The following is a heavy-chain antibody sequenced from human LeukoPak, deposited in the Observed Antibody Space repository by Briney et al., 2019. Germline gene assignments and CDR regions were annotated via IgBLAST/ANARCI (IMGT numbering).Heavy chain of an antibody. CDR2: ISGSGGST. CDR1: GFTFSSYS. D-gene: IGHD4-17*01. J-gene: IGHJ6*03. Sequence: GGSLRLSCAASGFTFSSYSMNWVRQAPGKGLEWVSAISGSGGSTYYADSVKGRFTISRDNSKNTLYLQMNSLRAEDTAVYYCAKGPLTTVTDYYMDVWGKGTTVTISS. V-gene: IGHV3-23*01. CDR3: AKGPLTTVTDYYMDV.